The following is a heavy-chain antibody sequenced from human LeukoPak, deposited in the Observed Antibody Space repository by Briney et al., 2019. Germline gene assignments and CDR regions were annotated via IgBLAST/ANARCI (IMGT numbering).Heavy chain of an antibody. CDR1: GYTFTGYY. CDR3: ASLGDYGGNSVPFDY. CDR2: INPNSGGT. J-gene: IGHJ4*02. Sequence: ASVKVSCKASGYTFTGYYMHWVRQAPGQGLEWMGWINPNSGGTNYAQKFQGRVTMTRDTSISTAYMELSRLRSDDTAVYYCASLGDYGGNSVPFDYWGQGTLVTVSS. D-gene: IGHD4-23*01. V-gene: IGHV1-2*02.